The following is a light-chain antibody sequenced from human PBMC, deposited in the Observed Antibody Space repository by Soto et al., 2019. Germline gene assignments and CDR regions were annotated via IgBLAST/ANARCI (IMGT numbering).Light chain of an antibody. V-gene: IGKV4-1*01. CDR1: QSLLHSSSNKKH. CDR2: WAS. CDR3: QQYYSSPLT. Sequence: DIVMTQSPDSLAVSLGERATINCKSSQSLLHSSSNKKHLAWYQQKPGQPPKLLIYWASTRESGVPDRFSGSGSETDFTLTISSLQAEDVAVYYCQQYYSSPLTFGGGTEVEIK. J-gene: IGKJ4*01.